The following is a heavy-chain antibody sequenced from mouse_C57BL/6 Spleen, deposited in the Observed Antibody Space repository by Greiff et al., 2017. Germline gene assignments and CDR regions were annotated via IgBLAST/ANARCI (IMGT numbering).Heavy chain of an antibody. J-gene: IGHJ4*01. CDR3: ARTIGYDGYSPYAMDY. Sequence: EVMLVESGGGLVKPGGSLKLSCAASGFTFSDYGMHWVRQAPEKGLEWVAYISSGSSTIYYADTVKGRFTISRDNAKNTLFLQMTSLRSEDTAMYYCARTIGYDGYSPYAMDYWGQGTSVTVSS. CDR1: GFTFSDYG. CDR2: ISSGSSTI. V-gene: IGHV5-17*01. D-gene: IGHD2-3*01.